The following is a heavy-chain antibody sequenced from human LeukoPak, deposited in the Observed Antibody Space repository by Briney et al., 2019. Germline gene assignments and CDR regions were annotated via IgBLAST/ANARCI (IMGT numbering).Heavy chain of an antibody. Sequence: SETLSLTCTVSGGSISGYYWSWIRQPPGKGLEWIGYIYYSGSTNYNPSLKSRVTISVDTSKNQFSLKLSSVTAADTAVYYCARHRYSSSWYYFDYWGQGTLVTVSS. V-gene: IGHV4-59*08. J-gene: IGHJ4*02. CDR3: ARHRYSSSWYYFDY. D-gene: IGHD6-13*01. CDR1: GGSISGYY. CDR2: IYYSGST.